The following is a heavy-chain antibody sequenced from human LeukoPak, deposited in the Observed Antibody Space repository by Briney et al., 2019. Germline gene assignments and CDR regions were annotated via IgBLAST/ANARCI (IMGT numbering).Heavy chain of an antibody. CDR2: IKEDGSEK. J-gene: IGHJ3*02. V-gene: IGHV3-7*03. CDR3: ARLHSAVYYGDAFDI. Sequence: GGSLRPSCAASGFTFSSYSMNWVRQAPGKGLEWVAKIKEDGSEKYYVDSVKGRFTVSRDNVKNSLFLQMNSLRVEDTAAYYCARLHSAVYYGDAFDIWGQGTMVTVSS. CDR1: GFTFSSYS. D-gene: IGHD3-10*01.